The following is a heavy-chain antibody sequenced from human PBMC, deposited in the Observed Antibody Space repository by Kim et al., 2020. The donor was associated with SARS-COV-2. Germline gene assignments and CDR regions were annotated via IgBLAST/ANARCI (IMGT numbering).Heavy chain of an antibody. J-gene: IGHJ6*02. CDR1: GFTFSSYW. CDR3: ARDGRRGLLWFGETAASYYGMDV. D-gene: IGHD3-10*01. CDR2: IKQDGSEK. V-gene: IGHV3-7*01. Sequence: GGSLRLSCAASGFTFSSYWMSWVRQAPGKGLEWVANIKQDGSEKYYVDSVKGRFTMPRDNAKNSLYLQMNSLRAEDTAVYYCARDGRRGLLWFGETAASYYGMDVWGQGTTVTVSS.